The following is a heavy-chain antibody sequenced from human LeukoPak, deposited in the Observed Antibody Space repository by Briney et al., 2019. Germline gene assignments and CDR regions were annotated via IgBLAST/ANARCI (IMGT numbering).Heavy chain of an antibody. Sequence: ASVKVSCKASGYTFTSYYMHWVRQAPGQGLEWMGIINPSGGSTSYAQKFQGRVTMTRDTSTSTVYMELSSLRSEDTAVYYCARDLGRDYYDSAPGDYWGQGTLVTVSS. V-gene: IGHV1-46*01. J-gene: IGHJ4*02. D-gene: IGHD3-22*01. CDR3: ARDLGRDYYDSAPGDY. CDR1: GYTFTSYY. CDR2: INPSGGST.